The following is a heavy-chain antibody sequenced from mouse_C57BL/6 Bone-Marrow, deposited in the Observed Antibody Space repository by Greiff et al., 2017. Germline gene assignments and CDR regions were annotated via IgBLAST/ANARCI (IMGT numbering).Heavy chain of an antibody. V-gene: IGHV1-64*01. CDR3: ARGGLRCWYFDV. D-gene: IGHD1-1*01. CDR2: IHPNSGST. CDR1: GYTFTSYW. J-gene: IGHJ1*03. Sequence: QVQLQQPGAELVKPGASVKLSCKASGYTFTSYWMHWVKQRPGQGLEWIGMIHPNSGSTNYNEKFKSKATLTVDKSSSTAYMQLSSLTSEDSAVYYCARGGLRCWYFDVWGTGTTVTVSS.